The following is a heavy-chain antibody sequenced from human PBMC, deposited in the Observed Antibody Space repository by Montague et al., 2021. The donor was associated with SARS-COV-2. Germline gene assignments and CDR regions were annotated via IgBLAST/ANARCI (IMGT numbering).Heavy chain of an antibody. Sequence: SQTQSLTYTVSGGSISSYYWSWIRQPPGKGLEWMGEINNSGTTYYNPSLKSRVTISVDTSKNQFSLKLNSLTAADAAVYYCASGDGNGSGYLDVWGQGTTVTVSS. CDR1: GGSISSYY. J-gene: IGHJ6*02. D-gene: IGHD6-25*01. V-gene: IGHV4-34*01. CDR3: ASGDGNGSGYLDV. CDR2: INNSGTT.